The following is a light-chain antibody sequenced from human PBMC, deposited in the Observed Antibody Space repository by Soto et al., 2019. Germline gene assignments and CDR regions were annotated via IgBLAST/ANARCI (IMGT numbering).Light chain of an antibody. J-gene: IGKJ1*01. CDR2: DAS. V-gene: IGKV1-5*01. Sequence: EIHMTQSPSSLSASVGYRFTITCRASQSISSYLNWYQQKTGKAPKLLIYDASSLESGVPSRFSGSGSGTEFTLTISSLKPDDFATYYCQQYQSYSRTFGQGTKVDIK. CDR3: QQYQSYSRT. CDR1: QSISSY.